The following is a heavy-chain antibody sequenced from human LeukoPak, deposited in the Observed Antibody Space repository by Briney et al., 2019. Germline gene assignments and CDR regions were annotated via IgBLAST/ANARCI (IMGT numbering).Heavy chain of an antibody. D-gene: IGHD2-2*02. J-gene: IGHJ6*02. Sequence: GGSLRLSCAASGFTFTTFTMNWVRQAPGKGLEWVSAINRGGGGTYYADFVKGRFTISRDNAKKSLFLQMNSLRAEDTAVYYCARVKGFVEVPVTILEDVWGQGTTVTVSS. CDR3: ARVKGFVEVPVTILEDV. V-gene: IGHV3-21*01. CDR2: INRGGGGT. CDR1: GFTFTTFT.